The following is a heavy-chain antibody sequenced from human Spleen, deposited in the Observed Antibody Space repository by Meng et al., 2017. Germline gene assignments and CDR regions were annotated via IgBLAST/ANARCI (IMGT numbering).Heavy chain of an antibody. J-gene: IGHJ4*02. CDR1: GFTFSSYW. CDR3: ARDHDFWYGYYDY. V-gene: IGHV3-74*01. CDR2: ISTDGTST. Sequence: GGSLRLSCAASGFTFSSYWMHWVRQSPGKGLMWVSRISTDGTSTSYADSVEGRFSISRDNAKNTLYLQLNSLRAEDTAVYFCARDHDFWYGYYDYWGQGTLVTVSS. D-gene: IGHD3/OR15-3a*01.